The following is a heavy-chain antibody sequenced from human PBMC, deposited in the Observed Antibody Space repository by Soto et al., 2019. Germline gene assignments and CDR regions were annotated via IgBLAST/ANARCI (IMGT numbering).Heavy chain of an antibody. Sequence: GGSLRLSCAASGFTFSSYAMSWVRQAPGKGLEWVSAISGSGGSTYYADSVKGRFTISRDNSKNTLYLQMNSLRAEDTAVYYCAKGELRGYSGYVKRGSWDFDYWGQGTLVTVSS. D-gene: IGHD5-12*01. CDR1: GFTFSSYA. V-gene: IGHV3-23*01. CDR3: AKGELRGYSGYVKRGSWDFDY. CDR2: ISGSGGST. J-gene: IGHJ4*02.